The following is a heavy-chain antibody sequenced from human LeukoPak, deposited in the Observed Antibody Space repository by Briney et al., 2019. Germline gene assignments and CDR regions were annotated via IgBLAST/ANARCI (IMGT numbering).Heavy chain of an antibody. CDR1: GFTISSYF. Sequence: GGTLSLSCAASGFTISSYFLHWVRQAPGKGLEWVANIKKDGSEKYYVDSVKGRFTMSRDNAKNSLYLQMNSLRAEDTAVYYCARDPILLWSAAGFDYWGQGNLVTVSS. CDR2: IKKDGSEK. CDR3: ARDPILLWSAAGFDY. V-gene: IGHV3-7*01. J-gene: IGHJ4*02. D-gene: IGHD3-10*01.